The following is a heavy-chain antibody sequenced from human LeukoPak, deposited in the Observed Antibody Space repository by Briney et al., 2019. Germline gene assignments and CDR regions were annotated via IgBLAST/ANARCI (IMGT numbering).Heavy chain of an antibody. CDR3: AKDPIAVAQAYYFDY. Sequence: GGSLRLSCAASGLTFSNYWMTWVRQAPGKGLEWVANVNQDGSNKFYVDSVKGRFTISRDNSKNTLYLQMNSLRAEDTAVYYCAKDPIAVAQAYYFDYWGQGTLVTVSS. D-gene: IGHD6-19*01. CDR1: GLTFSNYW. J-gene: IGHJ4*02. V-gene: IGHV3-7*03. CDR2: VNQDGSNK.